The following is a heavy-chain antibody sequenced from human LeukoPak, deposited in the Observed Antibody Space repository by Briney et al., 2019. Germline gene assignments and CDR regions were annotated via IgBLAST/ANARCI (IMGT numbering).Heavy chain of an antibody. D-gene: IGHD6-13*01. CDR3: ARASSWYWAFDY. CDR2: IYYSGST. Sequence: PSETLSLTCTVSGGSISNYYWSWIRQPPGKGLEWIGYIYYSGSTNSNPSLKSRVTISVDTSKNQFSLKLSSVTAADTAVYYCARASSWYWAFDYWGQGTLVTVSS. J-gene: IGHJ4*02. CDR1: GGSISNYY. V-gene: IGHV4-59*01.